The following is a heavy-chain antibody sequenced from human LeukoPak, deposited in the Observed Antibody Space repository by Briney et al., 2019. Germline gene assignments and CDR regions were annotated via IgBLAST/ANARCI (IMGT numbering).Heavy chain of an antibody. Sequence: GGSLRLSCAASGFTFSGYWMSWVRQAPGKGLEWVSAIRGYDGGLSTSYADSVKGRFTISRDNSKNTLYLQMNSLRAEDTAVYYCAKDPNGDYLGAFDFWGQGTMVTVSS. V-gene: IGHV3-23*01. CDR1: GFTFSGYW. D-gene: IGHD4-17*01. J-gene: IGHJ3*01. CDR2: IRGYDGGLST. CDR3: AKDPNGDYLGAFDF.